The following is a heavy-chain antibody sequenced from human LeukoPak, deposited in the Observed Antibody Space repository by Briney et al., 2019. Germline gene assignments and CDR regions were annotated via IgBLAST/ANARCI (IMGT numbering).Heavy chain of an antibody. CDR2: INPSGGGT. V-gene: IGHV1-46*01. CDR1: AYTFTNFY. J-gene: IGHJ4*02. D-gene: IGHD3-9*01. CDR3: VRAVNYDILTGGSRPFDY. Sequence: ASVKVSCKASAYTFTNFYMHWVRQAPGQGLEWMGIINPSGGGTTYAQNFQGRVTLTRDTSTSTVYMELRSLRSDDTAVYYCVRAVNYDILTGGSRPFDYWGQGTLVTVSS.